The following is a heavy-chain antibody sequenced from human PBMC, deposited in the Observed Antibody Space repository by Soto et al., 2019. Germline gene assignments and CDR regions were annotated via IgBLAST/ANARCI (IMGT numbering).Heavy chain of an antibody. CDR2: IYTSGST. V-gene: IGHV4-4*07. Sequence: QVQLQESGPGLVKPSETLSLTCTVSGASISSYHWRWIRQPAGKGLEWIGRIYTSGSTNYSHSLKSRVTMSVDTSKNQFSLRLSSVPAADTAVYYCAWEYSYHLDPWGQGTLVTVSS. D-gene: IGHD5-18*01. CDR3: AWEYSYHLDP. J-gene: IGHJ5*02. CDR1: GASISSYH.